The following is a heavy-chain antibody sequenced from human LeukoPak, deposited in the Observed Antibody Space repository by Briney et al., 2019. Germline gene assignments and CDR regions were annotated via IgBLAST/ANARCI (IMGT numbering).Heavy chain of an antibody. V-gene: IGHV3-66*02. CDR3: AGRRVLDASFDY. CDR2: IYSGDNT. J-gene: IGHJ4*02. Sequence: SGGSLRLSCAASGFTVSNNYMSWVRQAPGKGLEWVSVIYSGDNTYYVESVEGRFTISRDNSKNTLLLQMNRLRAEDTAVYYCAGRRVLDASFDYWGQGTLVTVSS. D-gene: IGHD3-16*01. CDR1: GFTVSNNY.